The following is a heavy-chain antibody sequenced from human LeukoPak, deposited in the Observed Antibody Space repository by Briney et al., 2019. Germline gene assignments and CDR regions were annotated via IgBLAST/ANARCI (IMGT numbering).Heavy chain of an antibody. D-gene: IGHD3-16*01. J-gene: IGHJ4*02. CDR3: ARAAVGGLFDY. V-gene: IGHV4-30-2*01. CDR2: IYHSGST. CDR1: GGSISSGGYS. Sequence: SQTLSLTCAVSGGSISSGGYSWSWIRQPPGKGLEWIGYIYHSGSTYYNPSLKSRVTISVHRSKNQFSLKLSSVTAADTAVYYCARAAVGGLFDYWGQGTLVTVSS.